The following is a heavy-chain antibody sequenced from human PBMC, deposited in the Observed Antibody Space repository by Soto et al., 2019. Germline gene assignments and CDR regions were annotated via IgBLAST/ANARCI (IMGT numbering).Heavy chain of an antibody. V-gene: IGHV3-11*01. CDR3: AGEMYTTTVNYFDL. D-gene: IGHD4-4*01. CDR2: ITSSGGNA. J-gene: IGHJ5*02. CDR1: GFSFKDYY. Sequence: GGSLRLSCAASGFSFKDYYMTWMRQTPEKGLEWISTITSSGGNAYYAASVKGRVTISRDNAHNSLYLQMSGLRAEDTALYYCAGEMYTTTVNYFDLWGQGTLVTVSS.